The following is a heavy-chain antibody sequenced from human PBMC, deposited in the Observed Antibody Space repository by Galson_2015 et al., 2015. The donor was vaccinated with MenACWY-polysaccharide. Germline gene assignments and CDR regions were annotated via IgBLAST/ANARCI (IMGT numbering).Heavy chain of an antibody. V-gene: IGHV1-8*01. Sequence: SVKVSCKASGYTFTTYDINWVRQATGQGLEWMGWMNPNSGNTGYALKFQGRVTMTRNTSISKAYMELSSLRSEDTAVYYCARARKITYGRVIEIWIFDYWGQETLVTVSS. CDR3: ARARKITYGRVIEIWIFDY. J-gene: IGHJ4*03. D-gene: IGHD3-16*02. CDR1: GYTFTTYD. CDR2: MNPNSGNT.